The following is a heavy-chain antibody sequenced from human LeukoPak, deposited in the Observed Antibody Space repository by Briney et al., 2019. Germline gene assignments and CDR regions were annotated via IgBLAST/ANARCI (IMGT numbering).Heavy chain of an antibody. CDR3: ARALLYCSSTSCSFDY. Sequence: TGGSLRLSCAAPGFTFDDYGMSWVRQAPGKGLEWVSGINWNGGSTGYADSVKGRFTISRDNAKNSLYLQMNSLRAEDTALYYCARALLYCSSTSCSFDYWGQGTLVTVSS. V-gene: IGHV3-20*04. D-gene: IGHD2-2*01. J-gene: IGHJ4*02. CDR2: INWNGGST. CDR1: GFTFDDYG.